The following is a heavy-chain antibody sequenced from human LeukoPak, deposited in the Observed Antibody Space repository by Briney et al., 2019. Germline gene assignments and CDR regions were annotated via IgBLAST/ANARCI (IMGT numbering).Heavy chain of an antibody. V-gene: IGHV3-7*01. CDR2: IKEDGSQI. CDR1: GFSFRSHW. CDR3: ARDVGSGWFDY. J-gene: IGHJ4*02. Sequence: PGGSLRLSCAVSGFSFRSHWMSWVRQAPGKGLEWVANIKEDGSQIYYVDSVKGRFTISRDNAQNSVYLQMNSLRGEDTAVYYCARDVGSGWFDYWGQGTLVTVSS. D-gene: IGHD6-19*01.